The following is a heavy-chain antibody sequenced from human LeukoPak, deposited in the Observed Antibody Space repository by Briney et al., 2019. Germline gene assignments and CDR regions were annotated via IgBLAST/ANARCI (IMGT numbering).Heavy chain of an antibody. V-gene: IGHV3-74*01. CDR3: ARSGGVLRYFDWLFPPGY. CDR2: INSDGSST. CDR1: GFTFSSYW. D-gene: IGHD3-9*01. Sequence: TGGSLRLSCAASGFTFSSYWMHWVRQAPGKGLVWVSRINSDGSSTSYADYVKGRFTISRDNAKNTLYLQMNSLRAEDTAVYYCARSGGVLRYFDWLFPPGYWGQGTLVTVSS. J-gene: IGHJ4*02.